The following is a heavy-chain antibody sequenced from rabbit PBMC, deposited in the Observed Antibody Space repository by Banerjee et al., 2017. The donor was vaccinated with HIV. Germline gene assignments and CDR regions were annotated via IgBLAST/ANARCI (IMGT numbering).Heavy chain of an antibody. Sequence: QEQLEESGGDLVKPEGSLTLTCTASGFSFSSSYWICWVCQAPGKGLEWIACIYAGSSGSTYYASWAKGRFTISKTSSTTVTLQMTSLTAADTATYFCAIYAVHGYLSLWGQGTLVTVS. CDR1: GFSFSSSYW. CDR3: AIYAVHGYLSL. D-gene: IGHD1-1*01. V-gene: IGHV1S45*01. J-gene: IGHJ3*01. CDR2: IYAGSSGST.